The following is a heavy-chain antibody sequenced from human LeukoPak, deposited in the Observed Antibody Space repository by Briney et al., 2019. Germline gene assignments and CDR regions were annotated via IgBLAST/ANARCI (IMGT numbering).Heavy chain of an antibody. CDR3: ARPGRKLLWFGELVEYYFDY. Sequence: GASVKVSCKASGYTFTSYDIHWVRQPTGQGLEWMGWINPNSGNTGYAQKFQGRGTMTRNTSISTAYMEVSSLRSEDTAVYYCARPGRKLLWFGELVEYYFDYWGQGTLVTVSS. J-gene: IGHJ4*02. CDR1: GYTFTSYD. D-gene: IGHD3-10*01. V-gene: IGHV1-8*01. CDR2: INPNSGNT.